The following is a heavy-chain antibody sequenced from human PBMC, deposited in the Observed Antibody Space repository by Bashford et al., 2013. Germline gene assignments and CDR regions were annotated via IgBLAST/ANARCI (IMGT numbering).Heavy chain of an antibody. V-gene: IGHV3-23*01. Sequence: GGSLRLSCEASGFTFTSYLMSWVRQAPGKGLEWVSTINSGGGNTYYADSVKGRFTISSDNSKNTLYLQMSSLRAEDTAVFYCAKVEGWGAYYAMDVWGQGTTVTVSS. CDR1: GFTFTSYL. CDR2: INSGGGNT. CDR3: AKVEGWGAYYAMDV. J-gene: IGHJ6*02. D-gene: IGHD3-16*01.